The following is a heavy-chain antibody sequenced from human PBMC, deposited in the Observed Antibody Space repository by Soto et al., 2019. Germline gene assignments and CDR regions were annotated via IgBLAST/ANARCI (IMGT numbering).Heavy chain of an antibody. J-gene: IGHJ3*02. V-gene: IGHV5-51*01. D-gene: IGHD3-3*01. Sequence: PGESLKISCKGSGYSFTTYWIGWVRQMPGKGLEWMGIIYPGDSGTRYSPSFQGQVTISADKSINTAYLQWSSLKASDTAMYYCARFKFLEWYSDAFDIWGQGTMVTVSS. CDR1: GYSFTTYW. CDR2: IYPGDSGT. CDR3: ARFKFLEWYSDAFDI.